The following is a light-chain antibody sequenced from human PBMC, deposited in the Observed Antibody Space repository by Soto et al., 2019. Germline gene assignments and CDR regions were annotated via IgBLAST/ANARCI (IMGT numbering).Light chain of an antibody. CDR3: QQYGSLLT. V-gene: IGKV3-20*01. CDR2: GAS. Sequence: EIVLTQSPGTLSLSPGERATLSCRASQSVSSSYLAWYQQKPGQAPRLLIYGASSRATGIPDGFSGSGSGTDFTLTISRLEPEDFAVYYCQQYGSLLTFGGGTKVEIK. J-gene: IGKJ4*01. CDR1: QSVSSSY.